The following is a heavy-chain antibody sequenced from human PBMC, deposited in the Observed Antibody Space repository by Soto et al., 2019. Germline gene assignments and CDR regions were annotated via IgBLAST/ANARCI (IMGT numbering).Heavy chain of an antibody. CDR1: GFSLSTSDVG. V-gene: IGHV2-5*02. CDR3: AHSKYSRSSFDY. J-gene: IGHJ4*02. D-gene: IGHD6-6*01. CDR2: IYWDDDK. Sequence: SGPTLVNPTQTLTLTCTFSGFSLSTSDVGVGWIRQPPGKALEWLAIIYWDDDKRYSPSLKSRLTITKDTSKNQVVLTVTNMDPVDTATYYCAHSKYSRSSFDYWGQVTPVTVSS.